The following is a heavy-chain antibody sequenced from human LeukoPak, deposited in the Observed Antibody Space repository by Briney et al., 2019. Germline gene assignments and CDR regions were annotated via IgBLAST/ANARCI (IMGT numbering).Heavy chain of an antibody. D-gene: IGHD2-2*02. CDR3: AGTTQRIVVVPAAISYYYYYYMDV. V-gene: IGHV1-18*01. J-gene: IGHJ6*03. CDR2: ISAYNGNT. Sequence: GASVKVSCKASGYTFTSYGISWVRQAPGQGLEWMGWISAYNGNTNYAQKLQGRVTMTTDTSTSTAYMELRSLRSDDTAVYYCAGTTQRIVVVPAAISYYYYYYMDVWGKGTTVTVSS. CDR1: GYTFTSYG.